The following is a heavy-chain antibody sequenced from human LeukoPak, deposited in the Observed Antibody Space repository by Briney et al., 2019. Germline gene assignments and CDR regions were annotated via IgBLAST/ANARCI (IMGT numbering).Heavy chain of an antibody. CDR2: IYYSGST. CDR3: ARRARWAQDFDY. Sequence: SETLSLTCTVSGVSITRYYWSWIRQSPGKGLEWIGYIYYSGSTNYNPSLKSRVTISVDTSKNQFSLRLSSVTAADTAVYYCARRARWAQDFDYWGQGTLVTVSS. CDR1: GVSITRYY. J-gene: IGHJ4*02. V-gene: IGHV4-59*08. D-gene: IGHD5-24*01.